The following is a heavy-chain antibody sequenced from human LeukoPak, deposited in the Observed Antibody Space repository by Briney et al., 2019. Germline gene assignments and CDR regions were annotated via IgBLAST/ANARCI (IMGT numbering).Heavy chain of an antibody. J-gene: IGHJ6*03. CDR1: GFTVSTNY. V-gene: IGHV3-66*02. D-gene: IGHD3-3*01. Sequence: GGSLRLSCAASGFTVSTNYMSWVRQAPGKGREWGSVIYTGGSTYYSDSVKGRCIISRDNSKNTLYLQMNSLRPEDTAVYYCARATFWSGYQRDSWYMDVWGKGTPVTVSS. CDR2: IYTGGST. CDR3: ARATFWSGYQRDSWYMDV.